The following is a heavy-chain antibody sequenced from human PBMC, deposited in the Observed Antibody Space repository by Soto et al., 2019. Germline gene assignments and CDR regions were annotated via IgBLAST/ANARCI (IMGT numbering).Heavy chain of an antibody. CDR1: TVSLSNSSNY. V-gene: IGHV4-39*01. Sequence: SQTMSLASIVATVSLSNSSNYWGGIRRPPGKGLEWIGTIYYSGITYYNPSLKSRVTISVDTSKNQFSLKLTSVTAADTAVYYCARHGSNWGQGTLVTVSS. CDR2: IYYSGIT. J-gene: IGHJ4*02. CDR3: ARHGSN.